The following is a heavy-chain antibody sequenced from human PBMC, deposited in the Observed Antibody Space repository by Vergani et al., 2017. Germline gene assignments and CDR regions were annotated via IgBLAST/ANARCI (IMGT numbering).Heavy chain of an antibody. D-gene: IGHD2-2*01. CDR3: ARGGRVVVPAAMMAFDI. CDR1: GYTFTGYY. Sequence: QVQLVQSGAEVKKPGASVKVSCKASGYTFTGYYMHWVRQAPGQGLEWMGWINPNSGGTNYAQKFQGWVTMTRDTSISTAYMELSRLRSDDTAVYYCARGGRVVVPAAMMAFDIWGQGTMVTVSS. J-gene: IGHJ3*02. CDR2: INPNSGGT. V-gene: IGHV1-2*04.